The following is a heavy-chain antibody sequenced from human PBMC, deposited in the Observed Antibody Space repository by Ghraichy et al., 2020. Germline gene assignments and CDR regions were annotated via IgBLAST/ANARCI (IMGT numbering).Heavy chain of an antibody. D-gene: IGHD6-19*01. CDR3: ARPVCTGYSTDWHCYFDS. CDR2: IYYSGST. Sequence: SETLSLTCFVSGGSISSRSDYWGWIRQPPGKGLEWIGTIYYSGSTHYNPSLKSGVTISVDMSRNQFSLKLSSVTAADTAVYYCARPVCTGYSTDWHCYFDSWGQGTMVTVSS. CDR1: GGSISSRSDY. J-gene: IGHJ4*02. V-gene: IGHV4-39*01.